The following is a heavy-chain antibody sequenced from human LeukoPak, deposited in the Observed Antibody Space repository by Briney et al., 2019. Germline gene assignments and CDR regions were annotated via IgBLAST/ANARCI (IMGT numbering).Heavy chain of an antibody. CDR2: ISSSSSYI. V-gene: IGHV3-21*05. D-gene: IGHD1-26*01. CDR3: ARDSFTVGATKFFDY. Sequence: PGGSLRLPCAASGFTFSSYSMNWVRQAPGKGLEWVSYISSSSSYIYYADSVKGRFTISRDNAKNSLYLQMNSLRAEDTAVYYCARDSFTVGATKFFDYWGQGTLVTVSS. CDR1: GFTFSSYS. J-gene: IGHJ4*02.